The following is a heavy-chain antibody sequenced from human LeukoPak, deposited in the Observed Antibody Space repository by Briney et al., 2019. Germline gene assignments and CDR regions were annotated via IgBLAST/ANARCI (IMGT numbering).Heavy chain of an antibody. CDR2: ISAYNGNT. J-gene: IGHJ5*02. CDR3: ARDGVGYCSSTSCGGWFDP. CDR1: GYTFTNYG. D-gene: IGHD2-2*01. Sequence: ASVKVSCKASGYTFTNYGIFWVRQAPGQGLEWMGWISAYNGNTNYAQKLQGRVTMTTDTSTSTAYMELRSLRSDDTAVYYCARDGVGYCSSTSCGGWFDPWGQGTLVTVSS. V-gene: IGHV1-18*01.